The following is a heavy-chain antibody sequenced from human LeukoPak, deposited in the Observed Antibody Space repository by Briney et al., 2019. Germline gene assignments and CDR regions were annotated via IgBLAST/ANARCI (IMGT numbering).Heavy chain of an antibody. D-gene: IGHD2-15*01. CDR1: GGSFSGYY. J-gene: IGHJ6*02. CDR2: INHSGST. Sequence: SETLSLTCAVYGGSFSGYYWIWIRQPPGKGLEWIGEINHSGSTNYNPSLKSRVTISVDTSKNQFSLKLSSVTAADTAVYYCGRAAIVVVVAATPRNGMDVWGQGTTVTVSS. CDR3: GRAAIVVVVAATPRNGMDV. V-gene: IGHV4-34*01.